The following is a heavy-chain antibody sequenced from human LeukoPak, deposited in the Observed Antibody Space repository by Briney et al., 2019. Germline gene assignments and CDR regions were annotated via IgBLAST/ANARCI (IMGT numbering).Heavy chain of an antibody. D-gene: IGHD3-10*01. CDR2: ISGGGTST. CDR3: AKQIYYTSRNQRETSDY. CDR1: GFAFSTYA. Sequence: PGGSLRLSCAASGFAFSTYAMSWVRQAPGKGLQWVSAISGGGTSTYHADSVRGRFTISRDNSKNTLYLQMNSLRAEDTAVYYCAKQIYYTSRNQRETSDYWGQGTLVTVSS. V-gene: IGHV3-23*01. J-gene: IGHJ4*02.